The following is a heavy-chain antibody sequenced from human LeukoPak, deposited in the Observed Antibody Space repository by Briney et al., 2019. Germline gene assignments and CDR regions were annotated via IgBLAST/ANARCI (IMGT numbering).Heavy chain of an antibody. Sequence: PSETQSLTCTVSGASISTYYWSWIRQPPGKGLEWIGYIYYSGSTNSNPSLKSRVTISIDTSKNQFSLKLSSVTAADTAVYYCARHPYDSSENYFDYWGQGTLVTVSS. J-gene: IGHJ4*02. D-gene: IGHD3-22*01. CDR1: GASISTYY. V-gene: IGHV4-59*08. CDR2: IYYSGST. CDR3: ARHPYDSSENYFDY.